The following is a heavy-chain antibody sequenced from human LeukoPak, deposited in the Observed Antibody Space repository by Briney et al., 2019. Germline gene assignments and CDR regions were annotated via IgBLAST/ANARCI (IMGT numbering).Heavy chain of an antibody. CDR2: IHNDGST. J-gene: IGHJ4*02. Sequence: PGGSLRLSCAASGFIFSSNYMTWVRQAPGKGLEWVSVIHNDGSTYYADSVKGRFTISRDNSKNTLYLQMNSLRVEDMAVYYCAALARDYWGQGTLVTVSS. CDR1: GFIFSSNY. CDR3: AALARDY. V-gene: IGHV3-53*01. D-gene: IGHD3-3*02.